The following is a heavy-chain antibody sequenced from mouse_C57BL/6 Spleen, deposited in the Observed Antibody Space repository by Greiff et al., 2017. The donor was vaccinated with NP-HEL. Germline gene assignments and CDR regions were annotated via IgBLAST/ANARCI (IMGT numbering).Heavy chain of an antibody. Sequence: QVQLQPGAELVRPGSSVKLSCKASGYTFTSYWMHWVKQRPIQGLEWIGNIDPSDSETHYNQKFKDKATLTVDKSSSTAYMQLSSLTSEDSAVYYCARAGFYYAMDYWGQGTSVTVSS. CDR1: GYTFTSYW. CDR2: IDPSDSET. CDR3: ARAGFYYAMDY. V-gene: IGHV1-52*01. J-gene: IGHJ4*01.